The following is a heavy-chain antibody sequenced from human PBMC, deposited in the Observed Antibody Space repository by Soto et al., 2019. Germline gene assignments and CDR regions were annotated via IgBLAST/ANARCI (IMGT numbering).Heavy chain of an antibody. V-gene: IGHV1-18*04. CDR3: ATSYDSGFDP. Sequence: QLQLVQSGGEVKKPGASVRVSCEAYGYPFSKYGITGIRQAPGQGLEWMGWIKPDNGNTDYAQKFKGRVTMTTDTSSNTAYMELRSLRSDDTAVYYCATSYDSGFDPWGQGTLVSVSS. D-gene: IGHD5-12*01. CDR1: GYPFSKYG. CDR2: IKPDNGNT. J-gene: IGHJ5*02.